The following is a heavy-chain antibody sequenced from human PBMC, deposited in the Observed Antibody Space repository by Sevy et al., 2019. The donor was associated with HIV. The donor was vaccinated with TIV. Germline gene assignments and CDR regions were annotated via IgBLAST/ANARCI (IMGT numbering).Heavy chain of an antibody. Sequence: GGSLRLSCAASGFTFSSYAMHWVRQAPGKGLEWVAVISYDGSNKYYADSVKGRFTISRDNSKNTLYLKMNSLRAEDTAVYYCARDLEVYYDFWSGYYTGSYYFDYWGQGTLVTVSS. J-gene: IGHJ4*02. CDR1: GFTFSSYA. CDR3: ARDLEVYYDFWSGYYTGSYYFDY. V-gene: IGHV3-30*04. CDR2: ISYDGSNK. D-gene: IGHD3-3*01.